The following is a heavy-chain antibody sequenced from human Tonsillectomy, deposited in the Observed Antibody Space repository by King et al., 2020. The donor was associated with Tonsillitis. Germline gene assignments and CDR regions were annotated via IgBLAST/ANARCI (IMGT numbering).Heavy chain of an antibody. J-gene: IGHJ4*02. CDR3: ARAVVGAFVY. V-gene: IGHV3-30-3*01. CDR2: ISYDGSNK. CDR1: GFTFSSYA. Sequence: VQLVESGGGVVQPGRSLRLSCAASGFTFSSYAMHWVRQAPGKGLEWVAVISYDGSNKYYADSVKGRFTISRENSKNTLYLQMNSLRAEDTAVYYCARAVVGAFVYWGQGTLVTVSS. D-gene: IGHD1-26*01.